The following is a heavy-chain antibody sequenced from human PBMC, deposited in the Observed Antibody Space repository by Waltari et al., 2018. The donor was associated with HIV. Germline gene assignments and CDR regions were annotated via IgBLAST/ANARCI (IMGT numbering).Heavy chain of an antibody. Sequence: QLQLQESGPGLVKPSETLSLTCTVSGGSIRSSYWSWIRQPPGTGLEWIGYIYYSGSTNYNPSLKSRVTISVDTSKNQFSLKLSSVTAADTAVYYCARVSYDILTGFYYYYGMDVWGQGTTVTVSS. CDR2: IYYSGST. J-gene: IGHJ6*02. D-gene: IGHD3-9*01. CDR3: ARVSYDILTGFYYYYGMDV. CDR1: GGSIRSSY. V-gene: IGHV4-59*01.